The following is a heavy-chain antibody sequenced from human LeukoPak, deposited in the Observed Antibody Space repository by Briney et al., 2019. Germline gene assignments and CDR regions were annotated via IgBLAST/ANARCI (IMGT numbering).Heavy chain of an antibody. Sequence: SETLSLTCAVYGVSFGNYYWSWIRQPPGKGLEWIGEINHSGSTNYNPSLKSRVTISVDTSKNQFSLKLSSVTAADTAVYYCARVGPYDFWSGYSIFDYWGQGPLVTVSS. CDR3: ARVGPYDFWSGYSIFDY. J-gene: IGHJ4*02. CDR1: GVSFGNYY. CDR2: INHSGST. D-gene: IGHD3-3*01. V-gene: IGHV4-34*01.